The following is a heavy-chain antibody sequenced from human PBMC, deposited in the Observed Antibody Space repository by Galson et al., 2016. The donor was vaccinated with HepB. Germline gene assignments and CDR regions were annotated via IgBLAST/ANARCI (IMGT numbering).Heavy chain of an antibody. J-gene: IGHJ6*02. CDR2: ISRTGTIK. CDR1: GTTFSTFE. CDR3: TRDAFEGVITVPYYYYGMDV. Sequence: SLRLSCAASGTTFSTFEMNWVRQAPGRGLEWLSYISRTGTIKYYADSVKGLFTISRDNAKNSLYLQMNSLRAEDTAVYYCTRDAFEGVITVPYYYYGMDVWGQGTTVTVSS. V-gene: IGHV3-48*03. D-gene: IGHD3-10*01.